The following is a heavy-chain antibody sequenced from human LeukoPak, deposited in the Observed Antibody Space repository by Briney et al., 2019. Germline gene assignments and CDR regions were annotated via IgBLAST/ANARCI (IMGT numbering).Heavy chain of an antibody. V-gene: IGHV1-18*01. D-gene: IGHD3-22*01. CDR2: ISAYNGNT. J-gene: IGHJ4*02. Sequence: ASVKVSCKASGYTFTSYGISWVRQAPGQGLEWMGWISAYNGNTNYAQKLQGRVTMTTDTSTSTAYMELRSLRSDDTAVYYCARVHYYDSSGYYYGSFDYWGQGTLVTVSS. CDR3: ARVHYYDSSGYYYGSFDY. CDR1: GYTFTSYG.